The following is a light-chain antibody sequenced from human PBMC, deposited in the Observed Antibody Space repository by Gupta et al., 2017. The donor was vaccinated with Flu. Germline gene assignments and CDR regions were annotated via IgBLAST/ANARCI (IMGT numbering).Light chain of an antibody. CDR3: QVWDTTTDSHV. J-gene: IGLJ1*01. V-gene: IGLV3-1*01. CDR2: QDT. Sequence: SYELTQPPSVSVSPGQTASITCSGDRFGDQFACWYQQRPGQAPLLIIYQDTRRPSGIPDRFSGSNSGTTATLTIRGAQTGDEADYYCQVWDTTTDSHVFGSGTKLTVL. CDR1: RFGDQF.